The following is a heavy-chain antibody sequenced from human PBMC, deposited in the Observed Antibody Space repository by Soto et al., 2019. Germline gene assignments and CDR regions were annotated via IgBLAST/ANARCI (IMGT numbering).Heavy chain of an antibody. CDR3: ARDERSPFD. V-gene: IGHV3-11*01. Sequence: QVQLVESGGGLVKPGGSLRLSCVGSGFTFSDYYMSWIRQAPGKGLEWVSYISNTGGTIDYADSVRGRFIVSRDNAKNSLYLQMNSLRAEDTAFYYCARDERSPFDWAQGTLVTVSS. CDR1: GFTFSDYY. J-gene: IGHJ4*02. CDR2: ISNTGGTI.